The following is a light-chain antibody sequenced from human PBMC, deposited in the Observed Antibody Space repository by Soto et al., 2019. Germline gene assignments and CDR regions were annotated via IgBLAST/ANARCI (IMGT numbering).Light chain of an antibody. J-gene: IGKJ2*02. CDR3: MQALQTPST. CDR1: QSLLHRNGYNY. Sequence: DIVMTQSPPSLPVTPGEPASISCRSSQSLLHRNGYNYLDWYLQKPGQSPQLLIYLGSYRASGVPDKFSGSGSGTDFTLEISRVEAEDVGIYYCMQALQTPSTFGQGTKLAIK. V-gene: IGKV2-28*01. CDR2: LGS.